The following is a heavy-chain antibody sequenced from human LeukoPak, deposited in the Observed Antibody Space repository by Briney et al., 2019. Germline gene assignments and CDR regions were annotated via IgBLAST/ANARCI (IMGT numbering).Heavy chain of an antibody. CDR3: ARGMWFDTLFSAFDV. V-gene: IGHV4-4*02. D-gene: IGHD3-10*01. Sequence: SATLSLTCSVSGDSISSRNWWTWVRQTPEKGLEWIGEIFHTGSTNYNPSVEGRVTISIDKSRNHFSLMLTSVTAADTALYYCARGMWFDTLFSAFDVWGQGTMATVSS. J-gene: IGHJ3*01. CDR1: GDSISSRNW. CDR2: IFHTGST.